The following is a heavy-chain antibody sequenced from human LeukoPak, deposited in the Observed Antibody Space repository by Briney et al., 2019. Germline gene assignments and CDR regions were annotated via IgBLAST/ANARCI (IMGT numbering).Heavy chain of an antibody. J-gene: IGHJ4*02. CDR2: IYYSGST. V-gene: IGHV4-59*01. D-gene: IGHD5-24*01. Sequence: SETLSLTCTVSGGSISGSYWSWIRQPPGKGLEWIGYIYYSGSTNYNPSLKSRVTISVDTSKNQFSLKLSSVTAADTAVYYCARGGYNSFIDYWGQGTLVTVSS. CDR1: GGSISGSY. CDR3: ARGGYNSFIDY.